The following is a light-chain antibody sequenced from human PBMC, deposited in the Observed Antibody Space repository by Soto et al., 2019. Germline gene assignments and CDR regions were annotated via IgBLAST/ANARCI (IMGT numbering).Light chain of an antibody. Sequence: FSQTPSALSASVGERVTITCRASQDISSSLAWYQQTPGKAHKLLIYGASILQSGVPAGFGGSGFGTDFTLTISSLRAEDFATYDCQEVKSYPSSFGGGTKVYIK. CDR1: QDISSS. J-gene: IGKJ4*01. V-gene: IGKV1-9*01. CDR2: GAS. CDR3: QEVKSYPSS.